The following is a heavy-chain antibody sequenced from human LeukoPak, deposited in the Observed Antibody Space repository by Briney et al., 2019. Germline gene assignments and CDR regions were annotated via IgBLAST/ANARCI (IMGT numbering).Heavy chain of an antibody. Sequence: HPGGSLRLSCAASGFTFSNYWMHWVRHAPGKGLVWVSRINSDGSSTRYADSVKGRFTISRDNAKNTLYLQMNSLRAEDTAVYYCARDLYRIVVVPHYFDYWGQGTLVTVSS. J-gene: IGHJ4*02. CDR2: INSDGSST. CDR3: ARDLYRIVVVPHYFDY. D-gene: IGHD3-22*01. V-gene: IGHV3-74*01. CDR1: GFTFSNYW.